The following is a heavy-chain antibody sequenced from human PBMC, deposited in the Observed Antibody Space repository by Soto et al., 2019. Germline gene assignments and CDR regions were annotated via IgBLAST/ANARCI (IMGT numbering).Heavy chain of an antibody. CDR1: GFTFSSYS. CDR2: ISSSSSTI. D-gene: IGHD2-2*01. V-gene: IGHV3-48*01. CDR3: AREYCSSTSCLNWFDP. Sequence: GGSLRLSCAASGFTFSSYSMNWVRQAPGKGLEWVSYISSSSSTIYYADSVKGRFTISRDNAKNSLYLQMNSLGAEDTAVYYCAREYCSSTSCLNWFDPWGQGTLVTVSS. J-gene: IGHJ5*02.